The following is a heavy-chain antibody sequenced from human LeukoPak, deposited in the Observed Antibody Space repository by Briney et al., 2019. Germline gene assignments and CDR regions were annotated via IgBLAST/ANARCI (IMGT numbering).Heavy chain of an antibody. D-gene: IGHD2-8*01. V-gene: IGHV1-69*05. Sequence: GASVKVSCKASRGTFSSYAISWVRQAPGQGLEWMGGIIPIFGTANYAQKFQGRVTITTDESTSTAYMELSSLRSEDTAVYYCARETNAFYFDYWGQGTLVTVSS. CDR2: IIPIFGTA. J-gene: IGHJ4*02. CDR3: ARETNAFYFDY. CDR1: RGTFSSYA.